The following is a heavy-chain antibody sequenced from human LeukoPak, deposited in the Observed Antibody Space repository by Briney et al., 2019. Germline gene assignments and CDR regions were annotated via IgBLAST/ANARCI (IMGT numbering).Heavy chain of an antibody. D-gene: IGHD1-26*01. V-gene: IGHV4-38-2*02. Sequence: PSETLSLTCTVSGYSISSGYYWGWIRQPPGKGLEWIGSIYHSGSTYYNPSLKSRVTISVDTSKNQFSLKLSSVTAADTAVYYCARRRRSGSYYFDYWGQGTLVTVSS. J-gene: IGHJ4*02. CDR2: IYHSGST. CDR1: GYSISSGYY. CDR3: ARRRRSGSYYFDY.